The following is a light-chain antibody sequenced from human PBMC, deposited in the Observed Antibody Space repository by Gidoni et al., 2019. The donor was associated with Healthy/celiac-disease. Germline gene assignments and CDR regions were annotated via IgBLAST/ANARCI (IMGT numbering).Light chain of an antibody. V-gene: IGKV1-33*01. J-gene: IGKJ3*01. CDR1: QDISNY. CDR3: QQYDNLLFT. Sequence: DTQMTQSPSSLSASVGDRVTITCQASQDISNYLNWYQQKPGKAPKLLIYDASNLETGVPSRFSGSGSGTDFTFTISSLQPEDIATYYCQQYDNLLFTFXPXTKVDIK. CDR2: DAS.